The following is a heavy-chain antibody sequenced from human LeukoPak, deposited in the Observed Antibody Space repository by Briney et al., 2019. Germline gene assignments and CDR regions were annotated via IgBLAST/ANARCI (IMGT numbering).Heavy chain of an antibody. J-gene: IGHJ4*02. V-gene: IGHV3-48*01. CDR1: GFNYSSYT. CDR3: AKVYYDSSGYFDY. D-gene: IGHD3-22*01. Sequence: GGSLRLSCAASGFNYSSYTMNWVRQAPGMGLEWLSYISASRDITYYADSVKGRFTISRDNAKNSLYLQMNSLRAEDTAVYYCAKVYYDSSGYFDYWGQGTLVTVSS. CDR2: ISASRDIT.